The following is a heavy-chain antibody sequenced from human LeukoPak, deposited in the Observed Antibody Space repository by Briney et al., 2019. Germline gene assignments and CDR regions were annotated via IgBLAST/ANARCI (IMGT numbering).Heavy chain of an antibody. Sequence: GASVKVSCKASGYTFTSYYMHWVRQAPGLGLEWMGIINPSGGSTSYAQKFQGRVTMTRVTSTSTVCMELSSLRSEDTAVYYCARDESSRDYYYYGMDVWGQGTTVTVSS. CDR1: GYTFTSYY. J-gene: IGHJ6*02. D-gene: IGHD6-6*01. CDR3: ARDESSRDYYYYGMDV. V-gene: IGHV1-46*01. CDR2: INPSGGST.